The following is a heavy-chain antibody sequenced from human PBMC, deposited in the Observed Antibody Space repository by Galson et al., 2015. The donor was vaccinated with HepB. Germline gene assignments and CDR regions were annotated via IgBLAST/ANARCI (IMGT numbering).Heavy chain of an antibody. V-gene: IGHV4-59*01. CDR3: ARRIAVAPVYAFDI. CDR2: IYYTGNT. J-gene: IGHJ3*02. D-gene: IGHD6-13*01. Sequence: WIRQPPGKGLEWIGYIYYTGNTNSDPSLKSRVSISVDTSKNQFSLKLSSVTAADTAVYYCARRIAVAPVYAFDIWGQGTMVTVSS.